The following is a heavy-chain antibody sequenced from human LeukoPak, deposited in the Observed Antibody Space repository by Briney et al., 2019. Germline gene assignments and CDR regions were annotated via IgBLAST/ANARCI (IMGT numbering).Heavy chain of an antibody. CDR1: GFTFGDSS. D-gene: IGHD1-14*01. CDR2: IRSKAYGITT. CDR3: TKDDSPEY. J-gene: IGHJ4*02. Sequence: GGSLRLSCTASGFTFGDSSMRWVRQAPGKGLDWVGFIRSKAYGITTEYATAVKGRFTISRDDSKSIAYLQLNSLRAEDTGMYYCTKDDSPEYWGQGTLVTVSS. V-gene: IGHV3-49*04.